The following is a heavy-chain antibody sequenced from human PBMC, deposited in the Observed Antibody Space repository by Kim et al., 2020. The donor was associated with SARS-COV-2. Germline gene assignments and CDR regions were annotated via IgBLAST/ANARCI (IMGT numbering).Heavy chain of an antibody. CDR2: IWYDGSNK. CDR1: GFTFSSYG. J-gene: IGHJ6*02. Sequence: GGSLRLSCAASGFTFSSYGMHWVRQAPGKGLEWVAVIWYDGSNKYYADSVKGRFTISRDNSKNTLYLQMNSLRAEDTAVYYCAREGHGQLVLYYYGMDVWGQGTTVTVSS. V-gene: IGHV3-33*01. D-gene: IGHD6-13*01. CDR3: AREGHGQLVLYYYGMDV.